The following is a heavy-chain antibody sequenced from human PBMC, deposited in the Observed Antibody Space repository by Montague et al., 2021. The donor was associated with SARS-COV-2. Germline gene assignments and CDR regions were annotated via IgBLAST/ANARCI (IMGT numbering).Heavy chain of an antibody. CDR3: ARLPDQLLWFGELFDY. Sequence: SETLSPTCTVSGGSISSSSYYWGWIRQPPGKGLEWIGSIYYSGSTYYNPSLKSRVTISVDTSKNQFSLKLSSVTAADTAVYYCARLPDQLLWFGELFDYWGQGTLVTVSS. V-gene: IGHV4-39*01. J-gene: IGHJ4*02. CDR1: GGSISSSSYY. CDR2: IYYSGST. D-gene: IGHD3-10*01.